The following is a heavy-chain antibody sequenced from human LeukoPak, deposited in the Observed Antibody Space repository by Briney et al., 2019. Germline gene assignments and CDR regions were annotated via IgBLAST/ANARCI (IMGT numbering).Heavy chain of an antibody. CDR3: ARALQQWLVANFAFDI. CDR1: GGSISSYY. J-gene: IGHJ3*02. V-gene: IGHV4-59*01. Sequence: SETLSLTCTVSGGSISSYYWSWIRQPPGKGLEWIGYIYYSGSTSYNPSLKSRVTISVDTSKNQFSLKPSSVTAADTAVYYCARALQQWLVANFAFDIWGQGTMVTVSS. CDR2: IYYSGST. D-gene: IGHD6-19*01.